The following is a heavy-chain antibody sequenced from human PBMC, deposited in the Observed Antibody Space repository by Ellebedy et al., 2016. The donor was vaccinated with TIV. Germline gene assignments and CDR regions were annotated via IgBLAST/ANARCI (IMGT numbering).Heavy chain of an antibody. CDR3: ARGSTVTTDNYYYYGMDV. Sequence: GESLKISXAASGFTVSSNYMSWVRQAPGKGLEWVSVIYSGGSTYYADSVKGRFTISRHNSKNTLYLQMNSLRAEDTAVYYCARGSTVTTDNYYYYGMDVWGQGTTVTVSS. J-gene: IGHJ6*02. D-gene: IGHD4-17*01. CDR1: GFTVSSNY. CDR2: IYSGGST. V-gene: IGHV3-53*04.